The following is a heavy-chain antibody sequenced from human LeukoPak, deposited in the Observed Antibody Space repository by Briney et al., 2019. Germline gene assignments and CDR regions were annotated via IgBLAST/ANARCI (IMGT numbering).Heavy chain of an antibody. Sequence: PGGSLRLSCAASGFTFTIFGLNWVRQAPGKGLEWVSYIDARSGITYYADSVQGRFTISRDNAKESLFLQMNSLRADDTAVYYCARTYDFGRGPPGDAFDNWGPGTLVTVSS. CDR2: IDARSGIT. CDR1: GFTFTIFG. D-gene: IGHD3-3*01. V-gene: IGHV3-48*01. J-gene: IGHJ3*02. CDR3: ARTYDFGRGPPGDAFDN.